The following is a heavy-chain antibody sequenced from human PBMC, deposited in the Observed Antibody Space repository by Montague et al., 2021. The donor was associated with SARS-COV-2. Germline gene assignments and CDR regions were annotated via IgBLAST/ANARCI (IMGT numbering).Heavy chain of an antibody. CDR1: GGSVSSRGYY. CDR2: IYYSGST. V-gene: IGHV4-39*01. J-gene: IGHJ4*02. Sequence: SETLSLTCTVSGGSVSSRGYYWGWLRQPPGKGLEWIGSIYYSGSTHYNPSLQSRVTISVDTSTNQFSLKLSSVTAADTAVYYCARRGDYGGPRFDYWGQGTPVSVSS. CDR3: ARRGDYGGPRFDY. D-gene: IGHD4-23*01.